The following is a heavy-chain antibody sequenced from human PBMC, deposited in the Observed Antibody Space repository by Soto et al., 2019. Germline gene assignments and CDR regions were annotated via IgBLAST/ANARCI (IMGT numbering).Heavy chain of an antibody. J-gene: IGHJ5*02. CDR1: GYSFTSYW. CDR2: IYPGDSDT. D-gene: IGHD5-18*01. Sequence: GESLKISCKGSGYSFTSYWIGWVRQMPGKGLEWMGIIYPGDSDTRYSPSFQGQVTISADKSISTAYLQWSSLKASDTAMYYCARMGPAAMSLIQLWSPNWFDPWGQGTLVTVSS. CDR3: ARMGPAAMSLIQLWSPNWFDP. V-gene: IGHV5-51*01.